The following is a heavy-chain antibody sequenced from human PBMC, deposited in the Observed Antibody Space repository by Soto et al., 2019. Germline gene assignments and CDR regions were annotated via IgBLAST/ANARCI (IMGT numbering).Heavy chain of an antibody. Sequence: GGSLRLSCAASGFTFSSYGMHWVRQAPGKGLEWVAVISYDGSNKYYADSVKGRFTISRDNSKNTLYLQMNSLRAEDTAVYYCAKLLWFGELFSAAKPTPFDYWGQGTLVTVSS. V-gene: IGHV3-30*18. CDR1: GFTFSSYG. D-gene: IGHD3-10*01. J-gene: IGHJ4*02. CDR2: ISYDGSNK. CDR3: AKLLWFGELFSAAKPTPFDY.